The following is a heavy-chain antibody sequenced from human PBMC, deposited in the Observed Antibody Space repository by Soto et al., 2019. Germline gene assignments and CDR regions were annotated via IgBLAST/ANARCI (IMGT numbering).Heavy chain of an antibody. V-gene: IGHV4-31*03. D-gene: IGHD5-12*01. J-gene: IGHJ6*03. CDR2: IYYSGST. CDR3: ARSRGYSGYGQAYYYYMDV. CDR1: GGSISSGGYY. Sequence: SSETLSLTCTVSGGSISSGGYYWSWIRQHPGKGLEWIGYIYYSGSTYYNPSLKSRVTISVDTSKNQFSLKLSSVTAADTAVYYCARSRGYSGYGQAYYYYMDVWGKGTTVTVSS.